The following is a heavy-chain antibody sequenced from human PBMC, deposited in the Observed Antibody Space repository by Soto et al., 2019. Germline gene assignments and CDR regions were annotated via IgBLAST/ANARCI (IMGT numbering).Heavy chain of an antibody. D-gene: IGHD2-15*01. J-gene: IGHJ6*02. CDR1: GFTFSNSY. CDR3: AREPLPPVAYFGTDV. Sequence: GGSLRLCCAGSGFTFSNSYMNWVRQAPGKGLEWVSSISGSSSYIFYADSVKGRFTVSRDNAKNSRYLQMNGLRVEDTAVYYCAREPLPPVAYFGTDVWRPGTTVTVSS. V-gene: IGHV3-21*01. CDR2: ISGSSSYI.